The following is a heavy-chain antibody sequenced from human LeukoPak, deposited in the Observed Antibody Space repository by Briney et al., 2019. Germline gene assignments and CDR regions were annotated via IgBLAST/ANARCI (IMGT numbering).Heavy chain of an antibody. Sequence: ASVKVSCKASGYTFTSYYMHWVRQAPGQGLEWMGIINPSGGSTSYAQKFQGRVTMTRDMSTSTVYMELSSLRSEDTAVYYCVRDIHEDSSGYYFFYFDYWGQGTLVTVSS. V-gene: IGHV1-46*01. J-gene: IGHJ4*02. CDR1: GYTFTSYY. D-gene: IGHD3-22*01. CDR2: INPSGGST. CDR3: VRDIHEDSSGYYFFYFDY.